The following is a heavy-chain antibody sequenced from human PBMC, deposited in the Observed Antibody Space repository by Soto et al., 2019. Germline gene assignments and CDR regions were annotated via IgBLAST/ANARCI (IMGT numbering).Heavy chain of an antibody. D-gene: IGHD3-10*01. CDR2: ISAYNGNT. CDR3: AREAGSGSYYPFDY. V-gene: IGHV1-18*01. CDR1: GYTFTNYG. J-gene: IGHJ4*02. Sequence: ASVKVSCKASGYTFTNYGINWVRQAPGQGLEWMGWISAYNGNTNYAQKLQGRVTMTTDTSTSTAYMELRSLRSDDTAVYYCAREAGSGSYYPFDYCGQGTLVTVSS.